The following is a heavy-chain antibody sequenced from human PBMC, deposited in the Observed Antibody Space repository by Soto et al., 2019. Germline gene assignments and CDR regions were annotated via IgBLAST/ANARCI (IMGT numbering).Heavy chain of an antibody. CDR1: GYTFTGYY. CDR3: APGPRIVVVPAAIIPVY. J-gene: IGHJ4*02. D-gene: IGHD2-2*01. V-gene: IGHV1-2*04. Sequence: QVQLVQSGAEVKKPGASVKVSCKASGYTFTGYYMHWVRQAPGQGLEWMGWINPNSGGTNYAQKFQGWVTMTRDTSISTAYMELSRLRSDDTAVYYCAPGPRIVVVPAAIIPVYWGQGTRVTVSS. CDR2: INPNSGGT.